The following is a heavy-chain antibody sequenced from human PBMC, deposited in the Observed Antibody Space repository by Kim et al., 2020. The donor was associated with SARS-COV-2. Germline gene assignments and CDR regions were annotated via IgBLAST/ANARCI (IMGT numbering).Heavy chain of an antibody. J-gene: IGHJ3*02. Sequence: DYAISVRSRKTINPDTSKNQFSLQLNSVTPEDTAVYYCARDTPGQKGFDIWGQGTMVTVSS. CDR3: ARDTPGQKGFDI. V-gene: IGHV6-1*01.